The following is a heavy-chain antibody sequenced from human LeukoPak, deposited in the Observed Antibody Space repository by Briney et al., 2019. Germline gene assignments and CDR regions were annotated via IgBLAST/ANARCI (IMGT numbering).Heavy chain of an antibody. V-gene: IGHV3-23*01. Sequence: AGGSLRLSCASTGFTFRRFSMNWVRQAPGKGLEWVAGVNGGGGSTDYADSVKGRFIISRDNSKNTVYLQMNRLRAEDTAIYYCAREYPAFFGPFDSWGQGTPVTVSS. J-gene: IGHJ4*02. CDR1: GFTFRRFS. CDR2: VNGGGGST. CDR3: AREYPAFFGPFDS. D-gene: IGHD3-16*01.